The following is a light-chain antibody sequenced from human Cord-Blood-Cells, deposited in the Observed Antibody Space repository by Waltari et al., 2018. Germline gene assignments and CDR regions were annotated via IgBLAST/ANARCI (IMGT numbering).Light chain of an antibody. CDR2: KAS. J-gene: IGKJ2*01. Sequence: DIQMTQSPSTLSASVGDRVTITCRASQSISSWFAWYQQKPGKVPKLLIYKASSLESGVPSRFSGSGSGTEFTLTISSLQPDDFATYYCQQYNSYPYTFGQGTKLEIK. CDR1: QSISSW. V-gene: IGKV1-5*03. CDR3: QQYNSYPYT.